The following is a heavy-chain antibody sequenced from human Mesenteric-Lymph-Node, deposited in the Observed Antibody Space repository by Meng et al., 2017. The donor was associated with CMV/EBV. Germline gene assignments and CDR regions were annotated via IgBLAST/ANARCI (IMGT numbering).Heavy chain of an antibody. CDR1: GGSFSGYY. CDR2: IDHRGST. Sequence: YGGSFSGYYWSWIRQPPGKGLEWIGEIDHRGSTSYNPSLTRRITMSVDTSRTQFSLTLNSVTAADTAVYYCARAPFYYDASGYALDYWGQGTLVTVSS. CDR3: ARAPFYYDASGYALDY. J-gene: IGHJ4*01. D-gene: IGHD3-22*01. V-gene: IGHV4-34*01.